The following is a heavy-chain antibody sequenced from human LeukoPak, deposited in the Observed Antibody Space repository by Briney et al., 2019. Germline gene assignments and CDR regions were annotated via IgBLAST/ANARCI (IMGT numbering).Heavy chain of an antibody. V-gene: IGHV4-61*02. CDR1: GGSISSSSYY. D-gene: IGHD3-10*01. CDR2: IYTSGST. Sequence: SETLSLTCTVSGGSISSSSYYWSWIRQPAGKGLEWIGRIYTSGSTNYNPSLKSRVTMSVDTSKNQFSLKLSSVTAADTAVYYCARDEYYYGSGTPGGYDYWGQGTLVTVSS. J-gene: IGHJ4*02. CDR3: ARDEYYYGSGTPGGYDY.